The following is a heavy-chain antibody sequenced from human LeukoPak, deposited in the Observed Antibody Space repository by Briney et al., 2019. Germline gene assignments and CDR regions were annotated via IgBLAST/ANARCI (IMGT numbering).Heavy chain of an antibody. CDR3: ARGSVVVVAAADYGMDV. V-gene: IGHV3-21*01. Sequence: GGSLRLSCAASGFTFSSYSMNWVRQAPGKGLEWVSSISSSSYIYYADSVKGRFTISRDNAKNSLYLQMNSLRAEDTAVYYCARGSVVVVAAADYGMDVWGQGTTVTVSS. D-gene: IGHD2-15*01. CDR2: ISSSSYI. CDR1: GFTFSSYS. J-gene: IGHJ6*02.